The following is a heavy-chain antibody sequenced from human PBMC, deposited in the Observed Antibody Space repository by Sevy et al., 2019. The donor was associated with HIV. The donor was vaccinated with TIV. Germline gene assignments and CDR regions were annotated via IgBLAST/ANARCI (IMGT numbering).Heavy chain of an antibody. CDR3: ARGPYNSGLRLDF. V-gene: IGHV3-30-3*01. Sequence: GGSLRLSCVAPGFSLSDYAIHWARQGPVKGLEWLTVISFDGGNKYYADSVKGRFTISRENSKNTVSLQMNSLRPDDTALYYCARGPYNSGLRLDFWGRGILVTVSS. CDR1: GFSLSDYA. CDR2: ISFDGGNK. J-gene: IGHJ4*02. D-gene: IGHD5-12*01.